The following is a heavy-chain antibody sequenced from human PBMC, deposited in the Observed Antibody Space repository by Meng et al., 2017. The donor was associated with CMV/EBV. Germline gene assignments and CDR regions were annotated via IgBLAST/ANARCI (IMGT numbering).Heavy chain of an antibody. CDR3: VRSSGWSLFDY. J-gene: IGHJ4*02. CDR1: GFTFSDYY. CDR2: VNSNNDAT. D-gene: IGHD6-19*01. V-gene: IGHV1-2*02. Sequence: QGQLVQSGAEMKKAWASVKVSCTPSGFTFSDYYIHWVRQAPGQGLEWMGWVNSNNDATNYARKFQGRVSMTRDTSISTAHMELSRLMSDDTAVYYCVRSSGWSLFDYWGQGTLVTVSS.